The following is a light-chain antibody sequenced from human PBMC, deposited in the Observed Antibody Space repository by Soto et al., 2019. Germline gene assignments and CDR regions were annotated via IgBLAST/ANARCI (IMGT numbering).Light chain of an antibody. CDR3: QKYSSACT. J-gene: IGKJ3*01. V-gene: IGKV3-20*01. Sequence: EIVLTQSPGTLSLSPGERATLSCRASQSVSSNYLAWYKHKPRQGPRPLIYAASSRATGIPDKVSGSGSGTDFTLTISRLEPEDFALYYCQKYSSACTFGPGTKVDIK. CDR2: AAS. CDR1: QSVSSNY.